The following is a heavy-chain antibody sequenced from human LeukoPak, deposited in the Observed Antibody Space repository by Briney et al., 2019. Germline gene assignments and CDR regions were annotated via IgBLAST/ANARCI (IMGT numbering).Heavy chain of an antibody. V-gene: IGHV3-11*01. D-gene: IGHD5-12*01. CDR1: GFTFSDYY. J-gene: IGHJ4*02. Sequence: GGSLRLSCAASGFTFSDYYMSWIRQAPGKGLEWVSYISSSGSTIYYADSVKGRFTISRDNAKNSLYLQMNSLRAEDTAVYYCARDGRSVRPVDIVATGVDFDYWGQGTLVTVSS. CDR2: ISSSGSTI. CDR3: ARDGRSVRPVDIVATGVDFDY.